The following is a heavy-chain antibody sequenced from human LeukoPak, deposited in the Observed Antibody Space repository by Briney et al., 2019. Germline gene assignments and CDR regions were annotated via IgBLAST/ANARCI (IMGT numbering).Heavy chain of an antibody. CDR3: ARGPIVATIKPRYYFDY. CDR1: GGTFSSYA. D-gene: IGHD5-12*01. J-gene: IGHJ4*02. V-gene: IGHV1-69*06. CDR2: IIPIFGTA. Sequence: SVKVSCKASGGTFSSYATSWVRQAPGQGLEWMGGIIPIFGTANYAQKFQGRVTITADKSTSTAYMELSSLRSEDTAVHYCARGPIVATIKPRYYFDYWGQGTLVTVSS.